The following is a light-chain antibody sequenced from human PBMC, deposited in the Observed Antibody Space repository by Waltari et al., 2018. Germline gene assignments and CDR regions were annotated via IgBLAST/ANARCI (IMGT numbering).Light chain of an antibody. Sequence: EIVMTQSQATLSLSPGDRATLSCRASQYVSSNVAWYQQKPGKAPRLLIYGASTRATGIPGRFSGSGSGTEFTLSISGLQSEDFALYYCQQYNAWPRTFGQGTKVEIK. J-gene: IGKJ1*01. V-gene: IGKV3-15*01. CDR3: QQYNAWPRT. CDR2: GAS. CDR1: QYVSSN.